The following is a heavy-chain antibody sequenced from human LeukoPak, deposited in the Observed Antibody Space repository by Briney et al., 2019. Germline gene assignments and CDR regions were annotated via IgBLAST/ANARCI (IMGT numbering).Heavy chain of an antibody. V-gene: IGHV3-7*01. CDR1: GFTFSSYW. J-gene: IGHJ4*02. CDR2: IKQDGSEK. Sequence: GGSLRLSCAASGFTFSSYWMSWVRQAPGKGLEWVANIKQDGSEKYYVDSVKGRYTISRDNAKNSLYLQMNSLRAEDTAVYYCARANSSGWYPFFDYWGQGTLVTVSS. D-gene: IGHD6-19*01. CDR3: ARANSSGWYPFFDY.